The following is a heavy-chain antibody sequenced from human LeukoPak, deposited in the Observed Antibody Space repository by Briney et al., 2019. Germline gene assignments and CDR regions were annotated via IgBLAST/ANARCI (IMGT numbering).Heavy chain of an antibody. CDR1: GVSISSGGYY. CDR3: ARGVTTASPYWYFDL. D-gene: IGHD4-17*01. CDR2: IYHSGST. J-gene: IGHJ2*01. V-gene: IGHV4-30-2*01. Sequence: PSETLSLTCAVSGVSISSGGYYWSWIRQPPGKGLEWIGYIYHSGSTYYNPSLKSRVTISVDRSKNQFSLKLSSVTAADTAVYYCARGVTTASPYWYFDLWGRGTLVTVSS.